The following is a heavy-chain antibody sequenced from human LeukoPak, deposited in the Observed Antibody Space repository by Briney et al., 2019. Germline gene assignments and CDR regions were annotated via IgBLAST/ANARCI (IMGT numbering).Heavy chain of an antibody. V-gene: IGHV1-2*02. CDR1: GYTFTGYY. CDR3: ARDRDYGDYLNWFDP. J-gene: IGHJ5*02. D-gene: IGHD4-17*01. CDR2: INPNSGGT. Sequence: ASVKVSCKASGYTFTGYYMHWVRQAPGQGLEWMGWINPNSGGTNYAQKFQGRVTMTRDTPISTAYMELSRLRFDDTAVYYCARDRDYGDYLNWFDPWGQGTLVTVSS.